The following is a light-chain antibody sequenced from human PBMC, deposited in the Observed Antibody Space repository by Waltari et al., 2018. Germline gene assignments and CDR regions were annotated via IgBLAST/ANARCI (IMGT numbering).Light chain of an antibody. CDR3: QAWDSSTAV. CDR2: QDS. V-gene: IGLV3-1*01. J-gene: IGLJ1*01. CDR1: KLGDKY. Sequence: SYELTQPPSVSVSPGQTAHITCSGDKLGDKYACWYQQKPGQSPVLVIYQDSKRPSGIPERFSGSNSGNTATLTISGTQAMDEADYYCQAWDSSTAVFGTGTNVTVL.